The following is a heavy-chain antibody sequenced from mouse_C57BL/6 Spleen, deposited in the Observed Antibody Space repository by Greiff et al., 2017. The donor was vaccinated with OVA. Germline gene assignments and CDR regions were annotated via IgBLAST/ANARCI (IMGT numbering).Heavy chain of an antibody. Sequence: VKLQQSGAELVKPGASVKISCKASGYAFSSYWMNWVKQRPGKGLEWIGQIYPGDGDTNYNGKFKGKATLTADKSSSTAYMQLSSLTSEDSAVYFCARGTAYYWYFDYWGQGTTLTVSS. CDR2: IYPGDGDT. J-gene: IGHJ2*01. CDR1: GYAFSSYW. V-gene: IGHV1-80*01. D-gene: IGHD2-10*01. CDR3: ARGTAYYWYFDY.